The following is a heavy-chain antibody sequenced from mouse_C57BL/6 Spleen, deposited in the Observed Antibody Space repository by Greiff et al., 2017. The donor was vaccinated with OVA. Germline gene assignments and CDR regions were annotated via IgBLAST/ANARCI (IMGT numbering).Heavy chain of an antibody. Sequence: EVKVVESGGDLVKPGGSLKLSCAASGFTFSSYGMSWVRQTPDKRLEWVATISSGGSYTYYPDSVKGRFTISRDNAKNTLYLQVSSLNSEDSAMYYGARQMVYYDYGVYDLDYWGQGTSLTVSS. CDR2: ISSGGSYT. CDR3: ARQMVYYDYGVYDLDY. V-gene: IGHV5-6*01. CDR1: GFTFSSYG. D-gene: IGHD2-4*01. J-gene: IGHJ2*02.